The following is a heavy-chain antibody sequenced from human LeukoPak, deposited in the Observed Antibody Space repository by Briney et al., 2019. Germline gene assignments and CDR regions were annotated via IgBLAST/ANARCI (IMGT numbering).Heavy chain of an antibody. V-gene: IGHV1-3*01. CDR2: INAGNGNT. J-gene: IGHJ5*02. CDR1: GYTFTSYV. D-gene: IGHD3-10*01. Sequence: GASVKVSCKASGYTFTSYVMHWVRQAPRQRLEWMGWINAGNGNTKYSQKFQGRVTITRDTSASTAYMELSSLRSEDTAVYYCARKFDYYGSGSYHNWFDPWGQGTLVTVSS. CDR3: ARKFDYYGSGSYHNWFDP.